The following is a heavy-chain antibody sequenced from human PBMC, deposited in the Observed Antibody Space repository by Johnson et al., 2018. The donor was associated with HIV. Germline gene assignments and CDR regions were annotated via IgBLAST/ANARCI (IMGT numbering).Heavy chain of an antibody. CDR2: IKSKTDGGTT. CDR3: AKDLTDPAYCSSTSCYPDALDI. J-gene: IGHJ3*02. D-gene: IGHD2-2*01. CDR1: GFTFSNAW. V-gene: IGHV3-15*01. Sequence: VKLVESGGGLVQPGGSLRLSCAASGFTFSNAWMSWVRQAPGKGLEWVGRIKSKTDGGTTDYAAPVKGRFTISRDDSKNTVYLQMNSLKSEDTAVYYCAKDLTDPAYCSSTSCYPDALDIWGQGTMVTVSS.